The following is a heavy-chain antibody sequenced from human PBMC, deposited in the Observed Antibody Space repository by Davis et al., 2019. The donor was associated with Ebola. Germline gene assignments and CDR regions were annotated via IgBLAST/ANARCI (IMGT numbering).Heavy chain of an antibody. Sequence: SETLSLTCAVSGGSISSGGYYWSWIRQPPGKGLEWIGYIYYSGSTNCNPSLKSRVTISVDTSKNQFSLKLGSVTAADTAVYYCARVVTMLGFDPWGQGTLVTVSS. D-gene: IGHD3-10*01. CDR3: ARVVTMLGFDP. V-gene: IGHV4-61*08. CDR2: IYYSGST. CDR1: GGSISSGGYY. J-gene: IGHJ5*02.